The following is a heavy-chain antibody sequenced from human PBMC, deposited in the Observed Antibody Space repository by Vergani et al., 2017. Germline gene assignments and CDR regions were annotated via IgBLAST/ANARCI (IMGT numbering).Heavy chain of an antibody. CDR1: GGSISSSSYY. CDR3: YGHFSEEQQQVDY. J-gene: IGHJ4*02. Sequence: QLQLQESGPGLVKPSETLSLTCTVSGGSISSSSYYWGWIRQPPGKGLEWIGSIYYSGSTYYNPSLKSPVTISVDTSKNQFSLKLSSVTAADTAVYYCYGHFSEEQQQVDYWGQGTLVTVSS. D-gene: IGHD6-13*01. CDR2: IYYSGST. V-gene: IGHV4-39*01.